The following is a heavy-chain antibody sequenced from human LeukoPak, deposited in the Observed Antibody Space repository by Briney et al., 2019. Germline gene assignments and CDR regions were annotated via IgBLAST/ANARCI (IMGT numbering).Heavy chain of an antibody. CDR2: ITNSGENT. CDR3: ASHTVVVTATHDAFVF. CDR1: GFSFPYG. D-gene: IGHD2-21*02. J-gene: IGHJ3*01. Sequence: GGSLRLSCEASGFSFPYGMSWVRQAPGKGLEWVSGITNSGENTYYADSVKGRFTISRDNSKNTLFLEMNSLRAEDTAVYYCASHTVVVTATHDAFVFWGQGTMVTVSS. V-gene: IGHV3-23*01.